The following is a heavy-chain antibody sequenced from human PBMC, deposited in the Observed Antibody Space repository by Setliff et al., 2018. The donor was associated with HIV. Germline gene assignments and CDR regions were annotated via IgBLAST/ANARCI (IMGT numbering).Heavy chain of an antibody. J-gene: IGHJ3*02. CDR1: GGTFGSYA. D-gene: IGHD2-2*01. CDR3: ARSRDIVVVPAAPRGAFDI. Sequence: ASVKVSCKASGGTFGSYAISWVRQAPGQGLEWMGGIIPIFGTANYAQKFQGRVTITADESTSTAYMELSSLRSEGTAVYYCARSRDIVVVPAAPRGAFDIWGQGTMVTVSS. V-gene: IGHV1-69*13. CDR2: IIPIFGTA.